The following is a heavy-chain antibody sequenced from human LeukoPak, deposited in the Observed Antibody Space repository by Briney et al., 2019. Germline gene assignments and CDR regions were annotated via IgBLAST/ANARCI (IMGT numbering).Heavy chain of an antibody. CDR3: ASLLVDTAMAPRDY. J-gene: IGHJ4*02. Sequence: SETLSLTCAVYVGSFSGYYWSWIRQPPGKGLEWIGEINHSGSTNYNPSLKSRVTISVDTSKNQFSLKLSSVTAEDTAVYYCASLLVDTAMAPRDYWGQGTLVTVSS. CDR2: INHSGST. D-gene: IGHD5-18*01. V-gene: IGHV4-34*01. CDR1: VGSFSGYY.